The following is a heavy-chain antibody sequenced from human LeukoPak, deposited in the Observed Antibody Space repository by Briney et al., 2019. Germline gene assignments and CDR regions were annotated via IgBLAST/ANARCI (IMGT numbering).Heavy chain of an antibody. CDR1: GFTVSSNY. CDR2: IYSDGST. V-gene: IGHV3-53*01. Sequence: PGGSLRLSCAASGFTVSSNYMSWVRQAPGKGLEWVSVIYSDGSTFYADSVKGRFTISRDNPKNTLYLQMNSLRAEGTAVYYCAKVSVDIVAPDFDYWGQGTLVSVSS. J-gene: IGHJ4*02. D-gene: IGHD5-12*01. CDR3: AKVSVDIVAPDFDY.